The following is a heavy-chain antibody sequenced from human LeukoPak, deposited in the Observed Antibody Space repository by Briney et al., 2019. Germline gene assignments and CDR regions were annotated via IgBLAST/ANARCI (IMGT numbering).Heavy chain of an antibody. D-gene: IGHD6-13*01. CDR3: ARYSSTWYIDY. CDR2: TYYRPKWYS. CDR1: GDSVSSSSAA. J-gene: IGHJ4*02. Sequence: SQTLSLTCAISGDSVSSSSAAWNWFRQSPSRGLEWLGRTYYRPKWYSDYAVSVRSRITINPDTSKNQFSLQLDSVTPEDTAVYYCARYSSTWYIDYWGQGTLVTVSS. V-gene: IGHV6-1*01.